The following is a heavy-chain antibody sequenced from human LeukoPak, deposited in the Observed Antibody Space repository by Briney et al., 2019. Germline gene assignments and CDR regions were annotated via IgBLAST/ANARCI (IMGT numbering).Heavy chain of an antibody. D-gene: IGHD1-26*01. CDR1: GDSISSSSYY. CDR2: IYYTGYT. Sequence: SETLSLTCTVSGDSISSSSYYWGWIRQPPGTGLEWIGSIYYTGYTYDNPSLRSRITMSVDTPKNQFSLQLSSVTAADTAVYYCARGNPSGSSAAFDYWGQGTLVTVSS. J-gene: IGHJ4*02. V-gene: IGHV4-39*01. CDR3: ARGNPSGSSAAFDY.